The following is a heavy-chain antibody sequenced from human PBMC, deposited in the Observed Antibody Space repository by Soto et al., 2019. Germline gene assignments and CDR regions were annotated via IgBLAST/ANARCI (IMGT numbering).Heavy chain of an antibody. V-gene: IGHV5-10-1*01. CDR3: ARHPTGDTPYDY. Sequence: ESLKISCKGSGYSFTSYWISWVRQMPGKGLEWMGRIDPSDSYTNYSPSFQGHVTISADKSISTAYLQWSSLKASDTAMYYCARHPTGDTPYDYWGQGTLVTVSS. CDR1: GYSFTSYW. CDR2: IDPSDSYT. D-gene: IGHD4-17*01. J-gene: IGHJ4*02.